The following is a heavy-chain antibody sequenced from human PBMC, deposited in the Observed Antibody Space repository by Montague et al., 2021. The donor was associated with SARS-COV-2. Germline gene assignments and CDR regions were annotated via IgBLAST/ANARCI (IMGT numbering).Heavy chain of an antibody. D-gene: IGHD3-3*01. Sequence: SETLSLTCTVSGGSISSSSYYWGRIRQPPGKGLEWIGSIYYSGXTXYXXXXKXRVTISVDTSKNQFSLKLSSVTAADTAVYYCASLPRITIFGVVIHFDYWGQGTLVTVSS. V-gene: IGHV4-39*01. J-gene: IGHJ4*02. CDR3: ASLPRITIFGVVIHFDY. CDR1: GGSISSSSYY. CDR2: IYYSGXT.